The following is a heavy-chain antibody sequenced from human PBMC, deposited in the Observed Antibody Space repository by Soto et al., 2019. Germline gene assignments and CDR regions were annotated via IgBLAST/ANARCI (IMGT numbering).Heavy chain of an antibody. V-gene: IGHV4-4*07. Sequence: SETLSLTCTVSGAPSSSYYWTWIRQPAGKGLEWIGRIYTTESPNYNPSLKSRVSMSLDTSKNLFSLKVTSVTAADTAVYYCARQGFHYYYGMDVWGQGTTVTVSS. J-gene: IGHJ6*02. CDR3: ARQGFHYYYGMDV. CDR1: GAPSSSYY. CDR2: IYTTESP.